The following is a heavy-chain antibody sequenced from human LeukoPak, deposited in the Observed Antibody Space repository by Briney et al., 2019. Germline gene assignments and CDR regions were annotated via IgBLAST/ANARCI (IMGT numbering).Heavy chain of an antibody. V-gene: IGHV3-30*04. D-gene: IGHD6-19*01. Sequence: GGSLRLSCAASGFTFSSYVMHWVRQAPGKGLEWVAIISYDGSNEYYADSVKGRFTISRDNAKNSLYLQMNSLRAEDTAVYYCASWAYSSGWSPDYWGQGTLVTVSS. CDR1: GFTFSSYV. CDR2: ISYDGSNE. J-gene: IGHJ4*02. CDR3: ASWAYSSGWSPDY.